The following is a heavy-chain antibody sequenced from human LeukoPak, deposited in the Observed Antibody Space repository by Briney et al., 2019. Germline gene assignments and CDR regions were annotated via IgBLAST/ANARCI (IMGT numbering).Heavy chain of an antibody. Sequence: GGSLRLSCSASGFTFSSYAMHWVRQAPGKGLEYVSAISSNGGSTYYANSVKGRFTISRDNSKNTLYLQMGSLRAEDMAVYYCARDLDGSLGGYFDYWGQGTLVTVSS. D-gene: IGHD2-15*01. V-gene: IGHV3-64*01. CDR2: ISSNGGST. CDR3: ARDLDGSLGGYFDY. CDR1: GFTFSSYA. J-gene: IGHJ4*02.